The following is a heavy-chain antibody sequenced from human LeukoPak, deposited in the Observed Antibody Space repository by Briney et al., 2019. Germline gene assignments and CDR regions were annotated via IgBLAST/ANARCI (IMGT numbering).Heavy chain of an antibody. D-gene: IGHD2-2*01. CDR1: GVSISSGSYY. V-gene: IGHV4-61*02. CDR2: IYTSGST. CDR3: ARKTIVVVPAAFGLNYYYYYVDV. Sequence: SETLSLTCTVSGVSISSGSYYWSWIRQPAGKGLEWIGRIYTSGSTNYNPSLKSRVTISVDTSKNQFSLKLSSVTAADTAVYYCARKTIVVVPAAFGLNYYYYYVDVGGKGTTVTVSS. J-gene: IGHJ6*03.